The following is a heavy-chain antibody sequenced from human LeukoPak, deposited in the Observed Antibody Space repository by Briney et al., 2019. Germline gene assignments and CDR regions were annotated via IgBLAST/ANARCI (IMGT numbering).Heavy chain of an antibody. Sequence: GGSLRLSCAASGFTFSSYSMNWVRQAPGKGLDWFSSISSSSSYIYYADSVKGRFTISRDNAKNSLYLQMNSLRAEDTAVYYCARVGGYYRYYFDYWGQGTLVTVSS. J-gene: IGHJ4*02. CDR1: GFTFSSYS. V-gene: IGHV3-21*01. D-gene: IGHD3-22*01. CDR3: ARVGGYYRYYFDY. CDR2: ISSSSSYI.